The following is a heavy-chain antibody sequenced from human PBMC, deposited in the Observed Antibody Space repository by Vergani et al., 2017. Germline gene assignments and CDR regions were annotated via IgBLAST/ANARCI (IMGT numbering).Heavy chain of an antibody. Sequence: QLQLQESGSGLVKPSQTLSLTCAVSGGSISSGGYSWSWIRQPPGKGLEWIGYIYHSGSTYYNPCIKRRVTMSVDRSKNQFALKLSAVTAADTAVYYCARDSWGSVAFDIWGQGKRVTVSS. CDR1: GGSISSGGYS. CDR2: IYHSGST. J-gene: IGHJ3*02. V-gene: IGHV4-30-2*01. D-gene: IGHD7-27*01. CDR3: ARDSWGSVAFDI.